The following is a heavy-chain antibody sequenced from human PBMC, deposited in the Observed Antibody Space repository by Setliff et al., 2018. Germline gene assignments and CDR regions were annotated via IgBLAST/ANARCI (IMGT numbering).Heavy chain of an antibody. CDR1: GFTFSSYA. CDR2: ISGSGGST. Sequence: QPGGSLRLSCAASGFTFSSYAMSWVRQAPGKGLEWVSVISGSGGSTYYADSVKGRFTISRDNAKNSLYLQMNSMSAEDTAVYYCAREYCSSTSCYGGYYYGMDVWGQGTTVTVSS. V-gene: IGHV3-23*01. D-gene: IGHD2-2*01. J-gene: IGHJ6*02. CDR3: AREYCSSTSCYGGYYYGMDV.